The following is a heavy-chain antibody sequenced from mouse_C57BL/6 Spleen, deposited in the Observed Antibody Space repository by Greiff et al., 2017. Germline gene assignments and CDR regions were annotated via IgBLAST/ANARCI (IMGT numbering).Heavy chain of an antibody. J-gene: IGHJ4*01. V-gene: IGHV1-59*01. CDR2: IDPSDSYT. CDR1: GYTFTSYW. Sequence: VQLQQPGAELVRPGTSVKLSCKASGYTFTSYWMHWVKQRPGQGLEWIGMIDPSDSYTNYNQTFKGKATLTVETSSSTAYMQLSSLTSEDSAVYDCARSGYGYAMDYWGQGTSVTVSS. CDR3: ARSGYGYAMDY. D-gene: IGHD1-2*01.